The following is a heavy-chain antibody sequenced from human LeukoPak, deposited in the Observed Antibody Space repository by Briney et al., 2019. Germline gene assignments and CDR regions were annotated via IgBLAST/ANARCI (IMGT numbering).Heavy chain of an antibody. CDR2: IYSGGST. J-gene: IGHJ4*02. CDR3: ANRAYYYGSGSYPIDY. V-gene: IGHV3-53*01. CDR1: GFTVSSKY. D-gene: IGHD3-10*01. Sequence: GGSLRLSCAASGFTVSSKYMSWVRQAPGKGLEWVSVIYSGGSTYYADSVKGRFTISRDNSKNTLYLQMNSLRAEDTAVYYCANRAYYYGSGSYPIDYWGQGTLVTVSS.